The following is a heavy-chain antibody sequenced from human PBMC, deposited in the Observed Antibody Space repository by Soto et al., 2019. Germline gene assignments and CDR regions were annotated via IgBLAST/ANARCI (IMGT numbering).Heavy chain of an antibody. CDR2: ISGSGGST. J-gene: IGHJ4*02. CDR1: GFTFNSYA. D-gene: IGHD2-21*02. CDR3: AKDLAYCGGDCYSGLDY. V-gene: IGHV3-23*01. Sequence: PGGSLRLSCAASGFTFNSYAMSWVRQAPGKGLEWVSAISGSGGSTYYADSVKGRFTISRDNSKNTLYLQVNSLRAEDTAVYYCAKDLAYCGGDCYSGLDYWGQGTLVTVSS.